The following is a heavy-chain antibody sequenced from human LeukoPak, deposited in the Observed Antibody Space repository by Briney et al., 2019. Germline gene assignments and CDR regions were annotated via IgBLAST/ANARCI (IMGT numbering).Heavy chain of an antibody. J-gene: IGHJ4*02. V-gene: IGHV4-39*02. CDR2: IYYSGST. D-gene: IGHD6-13*01. Sequence: SETLSLTCTVSGGSISSSSYYWGWIRQPPGKGLEWIGSIYYSGSTYYNPSLKSRVTISVDTSKNQFSLKLSSVTAADTAVYYCAREAAGTDYWGQGTLVTVSS. CDR1: GGSISSSSYY. CDR3: AREAAGTDY.